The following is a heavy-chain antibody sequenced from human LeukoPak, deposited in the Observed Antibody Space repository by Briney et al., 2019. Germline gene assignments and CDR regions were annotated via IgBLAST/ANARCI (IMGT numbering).Heavy chain of an antibody. V-gene: IGHV1-2*02. D-gene: IGHD4-23*01. Sequence: ASVKVSCKASGYTFTGYYMHWVRQAPGQGLEWMGWINPNSGGTNYAQKFQGRVTMTRDTSISTAYMELSRLRSDDTAVYYCARDLAPRNYGGNSPFDYWGQGTLVTVSS. CDR3: ARDLAPRNYGGNSPFDY. CDR2: INPNSGGT. CDR1: GYTFTGYY. J-gene: IGHJ4*02.